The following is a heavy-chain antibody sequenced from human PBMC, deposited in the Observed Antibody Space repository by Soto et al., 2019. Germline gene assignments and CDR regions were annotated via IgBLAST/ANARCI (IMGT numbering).Heavy chain of an antibody. D-gene: IGHD4-17*01. CDR2: IYHSGST. CDR1: GDSISSSNW. CDR3: ARDKSHDYGDYGV. V-gene: IGHV4-4*02. J-gene: IGHJ3*01. Sequence: QVQLQESGPGLVKPSGTLPLTCAVSGDSISSSNWWSWVRQPPGKGLEWIGEIYHSGSTNYNPSLKSRVTISVDKSKNHFSLKLSSVTAADTAVYYCARDKSHDYGDYGVWGQGTMVTVSS.